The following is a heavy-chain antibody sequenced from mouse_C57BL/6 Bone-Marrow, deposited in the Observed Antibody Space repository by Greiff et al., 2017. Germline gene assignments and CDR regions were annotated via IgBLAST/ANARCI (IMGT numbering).Heavy chain of an antibody. D-gene: IGHD3-2*02. CDR3: ARKGSSGYVNYFDD. Sequence: VQLQQSGPVLVKPGASVKIPCKASGYTFTDYNMDWVKQSHGKSLEWIGDINPNNGGTIYNQKFKGKATLTVDKSSSTAYMELRSLTSEDTAVYYCARKGSSGYVNYFDDWGEGTTLTVSS. CDR2: INPNNGGT. J-gene: IGHJ2*01. CDR1: GYTFTDYN. V-gene: IGHV1-18*01.